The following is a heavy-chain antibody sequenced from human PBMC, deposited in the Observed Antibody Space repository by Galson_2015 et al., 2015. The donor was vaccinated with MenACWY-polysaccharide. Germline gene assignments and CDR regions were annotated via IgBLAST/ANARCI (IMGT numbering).Heavy chain of an antibody. CDR2: MYPGDSST. Sequence: QSGAEVKKPGDSLKISCKASRYTFATYWIGWVRQKPGKGLELMGIMYPGDSSTEYSPSFEGQVTLSADKSIKTAYLHWSSLKASDTAMYFCARQELGLGNDAFDVWGQGTMVTVSS. CDR3: ARQELGLGNDAFDV. CDR1: RYTFATYW. V-gene: IGHV5-51*01. J-gene: IGHJ3*01. D-gene: IGHD3-16*01.